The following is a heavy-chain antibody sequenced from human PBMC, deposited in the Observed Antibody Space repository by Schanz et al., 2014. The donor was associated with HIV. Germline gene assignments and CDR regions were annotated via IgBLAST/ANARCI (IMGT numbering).Heavy chain of an antibody. J-gene: IGHJ3*01. CDR2: IRGGGDT. Sequence: VQLVESGGALVQPGGSLRLSCTASGFTFSSYAMSWVRQAPGKGLEWVSDIRGGGDTYYADSVRGRFTFSRDDSKNTLILQMNSLRVEDTAVYYCGGHGGFSYWGQGTMVTVSS. V-gene: IGHV3-23*04. D-gene: IGHD6-25*01. CDR3: GGHGGFSY. CDR1: GFTFSSYA.